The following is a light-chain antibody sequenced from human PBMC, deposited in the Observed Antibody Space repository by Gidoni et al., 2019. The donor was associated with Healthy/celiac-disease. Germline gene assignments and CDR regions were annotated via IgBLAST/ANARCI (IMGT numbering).Light chain of an antibody. CDR2: DAS. Sequence: EIVLTQSPATLSLSPGERATLSCRASQSVSSYLAWYQQKPGQAPRLLIYDASNRATGIPARFSGSGSETDFTLTISSLEPEDFAVYYCQQRGVTFGGGTKVEIK. CDR1: QSVSSY. CDR3: QQRGVT. J-gene: IGKJ4*01. V-gene: IGKV3-11*01.